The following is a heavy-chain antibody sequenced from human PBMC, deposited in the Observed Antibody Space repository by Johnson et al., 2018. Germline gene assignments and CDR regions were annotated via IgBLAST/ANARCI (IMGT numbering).Heavy chain of an antibody. CDR1: GGSLSSYY. D-gene: IGHD1-26*01. J-gene: IGHJ1*01. Sequence: QVQLQESGPGLVKPSETLSLTCTVSGGSLSSYYWSWIRQPPGKGLEYIGYVYYSGTTNYNPSLKSRVTISIDTSKNQFSLKLSSLTAADTAVYYCAGVIRSWVGAEYVQDWGQGTLVTVSS. CDR3: AGVIRSWVGAEYVQD. V-gene: IGHV4-59*01. CDR2: VYYSGTT.